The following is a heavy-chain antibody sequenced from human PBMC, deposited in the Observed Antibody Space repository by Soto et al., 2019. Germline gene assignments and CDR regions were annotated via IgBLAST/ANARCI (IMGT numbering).Heavy chain of an antibody. J-gene: IGHJ5*02. CDR2: IYYSGST. CDR3: SRGPPRVHWFDP. V-gene: IGHV4-61*01. CDR1: GAYVSSGTYY. Sequence: LSLTCTASGAYVSSGTYYWSWIRQPPGKGLEWIGDIYYSGSTKYNPSLQSRVTISVDTSNNQFSLKLSSVTAADTAVYFCSRGPPRVHWFDPWGQGTLVTVSS.